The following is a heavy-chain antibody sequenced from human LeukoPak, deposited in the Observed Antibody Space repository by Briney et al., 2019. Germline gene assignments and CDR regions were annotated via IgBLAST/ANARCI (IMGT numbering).Heavy chain of an antibody. CDR3: ARERGSGWYDMAFDY. D-gene: IGHD6-19*01. CDR2: MYTSGNT. V-gene: IGHV4-4*07. J-gene: IGHJ4*02. Sequence: SETLSLTCTVSGGSISNYYWNWIRQPAGKGLEWIGRMYTSGNTNYNPSLKSRVTMSVDTSKNQFSLMLSSVTAADTAVYYCARERGSGWYDMAFDYWGQGTLVTVSP. CDR1: GGSISNYY.